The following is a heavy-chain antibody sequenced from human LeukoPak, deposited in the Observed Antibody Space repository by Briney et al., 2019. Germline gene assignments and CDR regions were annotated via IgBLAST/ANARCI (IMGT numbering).Heavy chain of an antibody. CDR2: ISYDGSNK. Sequence: LPGGSLRLSCAASGFTFSIYTIHWVRQAPGKGLEWVAVISYDGSNKYYADSVKGRFTISRDNSKNTLYLQMNSLRAEDTAVYYCAKIAQGGWYYFDYWGQGTLVTVSS. V-gene: IGHV3-30*18. D-gene: IGHD6-19*01. CDR3: AKIAQGGWYYFDY. J-gene: IGHJ4*02. CDR1: GFTFSIYT.